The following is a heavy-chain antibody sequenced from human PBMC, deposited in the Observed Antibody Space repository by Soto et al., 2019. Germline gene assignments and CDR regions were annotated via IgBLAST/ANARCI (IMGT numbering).Heavy chain of an antibody. CDR2: ISGSGGST. V-gene: IGHV3-23*01. D-gene: IGHD3-10*01. CDR3: AKDRKNVLLWFGPFDY. J-gene: IGHJ4*02. CDR1: GFTFSSYA. Sequence: GGSLRLSCAASGFTFSSYAMSWVRQASGKGLEWVSAISGSGGSTYYADSVKGRFTISRDNSKNTLYLQMNSLRAEDTAVYYCAKDRKNVLLWFGPFDYWGQGTLVTVSS.